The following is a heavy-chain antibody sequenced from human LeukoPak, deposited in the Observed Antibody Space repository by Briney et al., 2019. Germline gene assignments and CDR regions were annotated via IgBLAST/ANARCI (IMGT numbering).Heavy chain of an antibody. CDR1: GFTFSSYS. CDR3: ARVSSSSSWYHVSYYYGMDV. Sequence: GGSLRLSCAASGFTFSSYSMNWVRQAPGKGLEWVSSISSSSYIYYADSVKGRFTISRDNAKNSLYLQMNSLRAEDTAVYYCARVSSSSSWYHVSYYYGMDVWGQGTTVTVSS. D-gene: IGHD6-13*01. V-gene: IGHV3-21*01. CDR2: ISSSSYI. J-gene: IGHJ6*02.